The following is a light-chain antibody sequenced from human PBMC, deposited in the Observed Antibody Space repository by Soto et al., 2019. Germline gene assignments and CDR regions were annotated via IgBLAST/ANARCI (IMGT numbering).Light chain of an antibody. V-gene: IGLV2-14*01. CDR2: EVS. CDR3: SSYTSTTTLV. CDR1: VGRYNY. Sequence: QSALTQPASVSGSPGQSITISCTGDVGRYNYVSWYQQHPGKAPKLIIYEVSSRPSGVSNRFSGSKSGNTASLTISGLQADDEVDYYCSSYTSTTTLVFGRGTKVTVL. J-gene: IGLJ2*01.